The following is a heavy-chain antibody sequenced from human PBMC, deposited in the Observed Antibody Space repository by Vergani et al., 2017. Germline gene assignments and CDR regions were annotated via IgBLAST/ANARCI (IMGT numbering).Heavy chain of an antibody. Sequence: EVQLVESGGGLVQPGRSLRLSCAASGFTFSSYSMNWVRQAPGKGLEWVSSISSSSSYIYYADSVKGRFTISRDNAKNSLYLQMNSLRAEDTAVYYCARVVIIAVAGSDYWGQGTLVTVSS. D-gene: IGHD6-19*01. J-gene: IGHJ4*02. CDR3: ARVVIIAVAGSDY. CDR2: ISSSSSYI. V-gene: IGHV3-21*01. CDR1: GFTFSSYS.